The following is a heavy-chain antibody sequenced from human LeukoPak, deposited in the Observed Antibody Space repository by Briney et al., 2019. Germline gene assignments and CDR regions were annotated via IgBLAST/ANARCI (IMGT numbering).Heavy chain of an antibody. CDR2: ISWNSGSI. J-gene: IGHJ3*02. Sequence: PGGSLRLSCAASGFTFDDYAMHWVRQAPGKGLEWVSGISWNSGSIGYADSVKGRFTISRDNAKNSLYLQMNSLRAEDTALYYCAKDMLGYCSGGSCYPAPDAFDIWGQGTMVTVSS. CDR1: GFTFDDYA. CDR3: AKDMLGYCSGGSCYPAPDAFDI. V-gene: IGHV3-9*01. D-gene: IGHD2-15*01.